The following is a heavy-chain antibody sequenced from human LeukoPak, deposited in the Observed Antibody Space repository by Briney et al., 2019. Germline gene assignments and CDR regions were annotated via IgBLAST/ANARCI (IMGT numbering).Heavy chain of an antibody. CDR2: ISSSSSYI. Sequence: GGSLRLSCAASGFTVSSNYMSWVRQAPGKGLEWVSSISSSSSYIYYADSVKGRFTISRDNAKNSLYLQMNSLRAEDTAVYYCARDLGYCSSTSCPPVDVWGQGTTVTVSS. V-gene: IGHV3-21*01. J-gene: IGHJ6*02. CDR1: GFTVSSNY. CDR3: ARDLGYCSSTSCPPVDV. D-gene: IGHD2-2*01.